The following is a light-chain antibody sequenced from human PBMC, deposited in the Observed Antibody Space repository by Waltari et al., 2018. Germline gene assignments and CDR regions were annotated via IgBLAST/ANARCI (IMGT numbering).Light chain of an antibody. V-gene: IGKV1-5*03. CDR3: QQYNSYPWT. CDR2: KAS. J-gene: IGKJ1*01. Sequence: DIQMTQSPYTLSASVGDRVNITCRASQSISSWLAWYHQKPGKAPKLLIYKASSLESGVPSRFSGSGSGTEFTLTISSLQPDDFATYYCQQYNSYPWTFGQGTKVEIK. CDR1: QSISSW.